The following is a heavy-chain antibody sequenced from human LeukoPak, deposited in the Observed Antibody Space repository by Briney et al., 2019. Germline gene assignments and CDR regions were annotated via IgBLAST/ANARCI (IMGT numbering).Heavy chain of an antibody. CDR2: ITNRGTVM. V-gene: IGHV3-11*01. CDR3: TRGHWGLDY. CDR1: GFTFSDYY. D-gene: IGHD7-27*01. Sequence: GGSLRLSCVASGFTFSDYYMTWIRQAPGKGLEWVSYITNRGTVMQYADSVKGRFTISRDSAGNSLYLQMNSLKAEGTAVYYCTRGHWGLDYWGQGTLVTVSS. J-gene: IGHJ4*02.